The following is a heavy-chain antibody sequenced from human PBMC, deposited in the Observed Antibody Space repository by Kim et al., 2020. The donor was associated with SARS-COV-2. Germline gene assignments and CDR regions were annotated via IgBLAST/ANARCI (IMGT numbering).Heavy chain of an antibody. Sequence: GGSLRLSCAASGFTFSSYWMHWVRQAPGKGLVWVPRINSDGSSTSYADSVKGRFTISRDNAKNTLYLQMNSLRAEDTAVYYCARVPHYDLWRGYYTPPYYFYGVDVCGQGTTVTVSS. CDR2: INSDGSST. D-gene: IGHD3-3*01. V-gene: IGHV3-74*01. CDR3: ARVPHYDLWRGYYTPPYYFYGVDV. J-gene: IGHJ6*02. CDR1: GFTFSSYW.